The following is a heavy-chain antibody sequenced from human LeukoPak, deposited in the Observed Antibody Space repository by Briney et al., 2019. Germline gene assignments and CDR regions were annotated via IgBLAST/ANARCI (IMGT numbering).Heavy chain of an antibody. CDR3: ARDRDTAMVTGAYYYYYYMDV. CDR2: INTDNDNT. D-gene: IGHD5-18*01. Sequence: ASVKVSCKASGYTFTSYGITWVRQAPGQGLEWMGWINTDNDNTNYAQKFRDRVTMTTDTFTSTASMELRSLRSDDTAVYYCARDRDTAMVTGAYYYYYYMDVWGKGTTVTISS. J-gene: IGHJ6*03. CDR1: GYTFTSYG. V-gene: IGHV1-18*01.